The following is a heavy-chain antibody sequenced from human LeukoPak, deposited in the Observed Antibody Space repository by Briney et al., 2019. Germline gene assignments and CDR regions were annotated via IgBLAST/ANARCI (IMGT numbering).Heavy chain of an antibody. J-gene: IGHJ6*02. CDR2: ISSSGSTI. CDR1: GFTFSSYE. Sequence: GGSLRLSCAASGFTFSSYEMNWVRQAPGKGLEWVSYISSSGSTIYYADSVKGRFTISRDNAKNSLYLQMSSLRAEDTAVYYCARDLRYYYGMDVWGQGTTVTVSS. CDR3: ARDLRYYYGMDV. V-gene: IGHV3-48*03.